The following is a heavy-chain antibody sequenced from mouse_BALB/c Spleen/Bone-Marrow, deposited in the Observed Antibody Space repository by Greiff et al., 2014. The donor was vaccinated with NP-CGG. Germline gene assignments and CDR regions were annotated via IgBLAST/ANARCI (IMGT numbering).Heavy chain of an antibody. V-gene: IGHV1S30*01. D-gene: IGHD2-10*02. J-gene: IGHJ3*01. Sequence: VQLQQPGPELVKPGPSVKISCKASGYSFTGYYMHWVKQSHGKSLEWIGVINPYNGGTSYNQKFKGKATLTVDTSSSTAFMELPCQTCEDSWVYYGGSQLYGNYADWGQGTLVTVSA. CDR1: GYSFTGYY. CDR2: INPYNGGT. CDR3: GSQLYGNYAD.